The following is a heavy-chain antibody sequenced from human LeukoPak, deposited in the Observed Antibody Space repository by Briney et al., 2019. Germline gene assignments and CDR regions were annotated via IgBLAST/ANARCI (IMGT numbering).Heavy chain of an antibody. Sequence: ASVKVSCNASGYTFTSYDINWVRQATGQGLEWMGWMNPNSGNTGYAQKFQGRVTMTRNTSISTAYMELSSLRSEDTAVYYCARERIWFGEGDWDYWGQGTLVTVSS. J-gene: IGHJ4*02. D-gene: IGHD3-10*01. CDR1: GYTFTSYD. CDR3: ARERIWFGEGDWDY. CDR2: MNPNSGNT. V-gene: IGHV1-8*01.